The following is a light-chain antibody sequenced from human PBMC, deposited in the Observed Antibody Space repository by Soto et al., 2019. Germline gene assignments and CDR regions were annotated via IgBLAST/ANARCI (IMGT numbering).Light chain of an antibody. Sequence: QSVLTQPPSVSGAPGQRVTISCTGSSSNMGAGYDVHWYQPLPGTAPKLLVHGNTDRPSGVPDRFSGSKSGTSASLAITGLQAEDEADYYCQSYDSSLSGWLFGGGTKLTVL. CDR1: SSNMGAGYD. V-gene: IGLV1-40*01. J-gene: IGLJ2*01. CDR2: GNT. CDR3: QSYDSSLSGWL.